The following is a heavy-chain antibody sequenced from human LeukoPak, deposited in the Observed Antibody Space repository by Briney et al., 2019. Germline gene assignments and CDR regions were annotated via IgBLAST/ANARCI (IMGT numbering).Heavy chain of an antibody. V-gene: IGHV1-46*01. CDR2: INPSGGST. CDR1: GYTFTSYY. J-gene: IGHJ6*02. D-gene: IGHD2-21*01. Sequence: ASVKVSCKASGYTFTSYYMHWVRQAPGQGLEWMGIINPSGGSTSYAQKFQGRVTMTRDTSTSTVYMELSSLRSEDTAVYYCGRVEGGPHSGMDVWGQGTMVTVSS. CDR3: GRVEGGPHSGMDV.